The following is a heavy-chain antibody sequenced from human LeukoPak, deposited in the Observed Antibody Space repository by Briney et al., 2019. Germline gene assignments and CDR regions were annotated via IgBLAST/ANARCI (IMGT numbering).Heavy chain of an antibody. V-gene: IGHV4-4*02. J-gene: IGHJ3*01. D-gene: IGHD6-19*01. CDR1: GGSISSNNW. CDR2: IYHTGSS. Sequence: SGTLSLTCAVSGGSISSNNWWSWVRQPPGKGLEWIGEIYHTGSSNYNPPLKSRVTISVDKSKNQFSLKLTSVTAADTAVYYCARATGYSSGWDVYAFDLWGQGTMVTVSS. CDR3: ARATGYSSGWDVYAFDL.